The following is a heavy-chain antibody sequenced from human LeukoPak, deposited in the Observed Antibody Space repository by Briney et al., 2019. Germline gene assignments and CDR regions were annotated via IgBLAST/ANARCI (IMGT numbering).Heavy chain of an antibody. CDR2: IYISGST. CDR1: GGSISSYY. Sequence: SETLSLTCTVSGGSISSYYWSWIRQPPGKGLEWIGYIYISGSTNYNPSLKSRVTISVDTSKNQFSLKLSSVTAADTAVYYCARQRFGSDAFDIWGQGTMVTVSS. J-gene: IGHJ3*02. CDR3: ARQRFGSDAFDI. V-gene: IGHV4-4*09. D-gene: IGHD3-10*01.